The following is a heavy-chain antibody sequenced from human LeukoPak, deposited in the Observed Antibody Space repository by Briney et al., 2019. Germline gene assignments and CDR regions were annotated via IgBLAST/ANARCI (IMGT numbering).Heavy chain of an antibody. CDR2: IIPIFGTA. Sequence: ASVKVSCKASGGTFSSYAISWVRQAPGQGLEWMGGIIPIFGTANYAQKFQGRVTITADESTSTAYMELSSLRSEDTAVYYCARPWLLYRDAFDIWGQGTMVTVYS. J-gene: IGHJ3*02. CDR3: ARPWLLYRDAFDI. D-gene: IGHD3-9*01. V-gene: IGHV1-69*01. CDR1: GGTFSSYA.